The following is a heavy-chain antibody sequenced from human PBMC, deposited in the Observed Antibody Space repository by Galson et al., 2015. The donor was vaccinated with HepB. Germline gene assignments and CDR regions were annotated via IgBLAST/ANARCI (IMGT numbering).Heavy chain of an antibody. CDR2: IYPADSDT. D-gene: IGHD4-17*01. Sequence: QSGAEVKKPGESLKISCKGSGYSFRSYWIGWVRQMPGKGLEWMGLIYPADSDTRYNPSFQGQVTISVDESISTAYLQWSSLRASDTAMYYCATTVTTAGYYFDYWGQGTRVIVSS. V-gene: IGHV5-51*01. CDR3: ATTVTTAGYYFDY. CDR1: GYSFRSYW. J-gene: IGHJ4*02.